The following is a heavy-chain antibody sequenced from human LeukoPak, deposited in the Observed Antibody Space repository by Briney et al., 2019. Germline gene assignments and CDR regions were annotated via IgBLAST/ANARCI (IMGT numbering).Heavy chain of an antibody. CDR3: ARGLHYYDSSGYLFEY. Sequence: ASVKVSCKASGYTFTGYYMHWVRQAPGQGLEWMGRISPNSGGTNYVQKFQGRVTMTRDTSISTAYMELSRLRSDDTAVYYCARGLHYYDSSGYLFEYWGQGTLVTVSS. D-gene: IGHD3-22*01. V-gene: IGHV1-2*06. J-gene: IGHJ4*02. CDR1: GYTFTGYY. CDR2: ISPNSGGT.